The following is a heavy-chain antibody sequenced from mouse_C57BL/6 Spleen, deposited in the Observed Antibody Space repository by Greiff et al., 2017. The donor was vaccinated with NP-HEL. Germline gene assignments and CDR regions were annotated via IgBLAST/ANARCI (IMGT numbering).Heavy chain of an antibody. Sequence: QVQLQQPGAELVRPGSSVTLSCKASGYTFTSYWMHWVKQRPIQGLEWIGNIDPSDSETHYNQKFKDKATLTVDKSSSTAYMQLSSLTSEDSAVYYCAREGGYDWYFDVWGSGTTVTVSS. CDR1: GYTFTSYW. CDR2: IDPSDSET. CDR3: AREGGYDWYFDV. D-gene: IGHD3-1*01. V-gene: IGHV1-52*01. J-gene: IGHJ1*01.